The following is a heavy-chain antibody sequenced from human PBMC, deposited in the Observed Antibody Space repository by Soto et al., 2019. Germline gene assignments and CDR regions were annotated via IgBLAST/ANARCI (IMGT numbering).Heavy chain of an antibody. J-gene: IGHJ6*02. CDR3: ARAAGGYSYGSYYYYYYGMDV. CDR2: IWYDGSNK. V-gene: IGHV3-33*01. CDR1: GFTFSSYG. D-gene: IGHD5-18*01. Sequence: QVQLVESGGGVVQPGRSLRLSCAASGFTFSSYGMHWVRQAPGKGLEWVAVIWYDGSNKYYADSVKGRFTISRDNSKNTLYLQMNSLRAEDTAVYYCARAAGGYSYGSYYYYYYGMDVWGLGTTVTVSS.